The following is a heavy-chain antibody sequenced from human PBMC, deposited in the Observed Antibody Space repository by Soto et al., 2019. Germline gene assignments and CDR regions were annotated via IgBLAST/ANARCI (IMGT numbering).Heavy chain of an antibody. CDR2: INPNSGGT. CDR1: GYTFTGYY. J-gene: IGHJ6*02. Sequence: GASVKVSCKASGYTFTGYYMHWVRQAPGQGLEWMGWINPNSGGTNYAQKFQGWVTMTRDTSISTAYMELSRLRSDDTAVYYCARDGRRLRFLEWLPARMSLDVWGQGTTGTVSS. CDR3: ARDGRRLRFLEWLPARMSLDV. V-gene: IGHV1-2*04. D-gene: IGHD3-3*01.